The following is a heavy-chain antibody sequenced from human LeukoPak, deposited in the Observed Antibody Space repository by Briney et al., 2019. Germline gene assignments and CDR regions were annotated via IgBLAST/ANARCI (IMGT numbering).Heavy chain of an antibody. J-gene: IGHJ6*02. CDR1: GGSISSTNYY. D-gene: IGHD3-10*01. Sequence: SETLSLTCAVSGGSISSTNYYWGWIRQPPGKGLEWIGYIYHSGSTYYNPSLKSRVTISVDRSKNQFSLRLSSVTAADTAVYYCARARMYYYGSGSSLTYYYYYGMDVWGQGTTVTVSS. CDR2: IYHSGST. CDR3: ARARMYYYGSGSSLTYYYYYGMDV. V-gene: IGHV4-30-2*01.